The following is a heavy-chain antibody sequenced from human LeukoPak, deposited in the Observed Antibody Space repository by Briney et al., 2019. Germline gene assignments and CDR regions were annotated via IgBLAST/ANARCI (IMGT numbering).Heavy chain of an antibody. V-gene: IGHV1-18*01. CDR2: ISAYNGNT. CDR3: ARAHSRGWYGLPP. J-gene: IGHJ5*02. D-gene: IGHD6-19*01. Sequence: ASVKVSCKASGYTLTSYGISWVRQAPGQGLEWMGWISAYNGNTNYAQKLQGRAPMTTDTSTSTAYMELRSLRSGDTVVYYCARAHSRGWYGLPPWGQGTLVTVSS. CDR1: GYTLTSYG.